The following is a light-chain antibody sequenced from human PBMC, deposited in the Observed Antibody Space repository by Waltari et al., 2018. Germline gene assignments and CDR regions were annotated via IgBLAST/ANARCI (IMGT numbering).Light chain of an antibody. CDR2: KAS. Sequence: DIQMTQSPSTLSASVGDRVTITCLASQSISSWLAWYQQKPGKAPKVLIYKASSLESGVPSRFSGSGSGTEFTLTISSLQPDDFATYYCQQYNSYSTFGQGTKVEIK. CDR3: QQYNSYST. J-gene: IGKJ1*01. CDR1: QSISSW. V-gene: IGKV1-5*03.